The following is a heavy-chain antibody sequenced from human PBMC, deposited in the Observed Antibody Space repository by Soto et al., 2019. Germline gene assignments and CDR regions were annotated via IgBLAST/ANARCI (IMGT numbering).Heavy chain of an antibody. V-gene: IGHV1-18*01. CDR2: ISAYNGNT. CDR1: GYSFTNYG. J-gene: IGHJ6*03. CDR3: SRDRGVAPPVAGNTHYYYYMDV. D-gene: IGHD6-19*01. Sequence: QDQLVQSGVEVKKPGASVKVSCKASGYSFTNYGITWVRQAPGQGIEWMGWISAYNGNTNYAQKFQGRGTMTTDASTSPAYLELRGLRSDGTAVYYCSRDRGVAPPVAGNTHYYYYMDVWGKGTTVTVSS.